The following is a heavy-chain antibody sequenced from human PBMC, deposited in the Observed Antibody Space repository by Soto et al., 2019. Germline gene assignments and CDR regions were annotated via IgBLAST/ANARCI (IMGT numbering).Heavy chain of an antibody. CDR1: GFPFNSYS. CDR2: ISSSSSTI. J-gene: IGHJ4*02. CDR3: ARTGRVAVAGESDS. Sequence: GGSLRLSCAASGFPFNSYSMNWVRQAPGKGLEWVSYISSSSSTIYYADSVKGRFTISRDNAKNSLYLQMDSLRVDDTAMYYCARTGRVAVAGESDSWGQGT. V-gene: IGHV3-48*01. D-gene: IGHD6-19*01.